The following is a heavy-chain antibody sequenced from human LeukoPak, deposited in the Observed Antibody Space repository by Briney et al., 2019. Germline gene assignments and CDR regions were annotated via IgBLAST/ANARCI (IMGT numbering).Heavy chain of an antibody. D-gene: IGHD1-1*01. CDR2: IVVGSGNT. CDR1: GFTFTSSA. V-gene: IGHV1-58*02. CDR3: AADLSGTERCMRYYYYMDV. J-gene: IGHJ6*03. Sequence: TSVKVSCKASGFTFTSSAMQWVRQARGQRLEWIGWIVVGSGNTNYAQKFQERVTITRDMSTSTAYMELSSLRSEDTAVYYCAADLSGTERCMRYYYYMDVWGKGTTVTVSS.